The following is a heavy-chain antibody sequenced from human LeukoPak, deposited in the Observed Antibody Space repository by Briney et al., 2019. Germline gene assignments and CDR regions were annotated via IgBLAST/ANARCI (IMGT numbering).Heavy chain of an antibody. CDR3: ARGSSVVGLD. CDR1: GFTFSSYW. V-gene: IGHV3-74*01. Sequence: GGSLRLSCAASGFTFSSYWMHWVRQAPGQGLVWVSRIKSDGSSTSYADSVKGRFTSSRDNAKNTLYLQMNSLRAEDTAVYYCARGSSVVGLDWGQGTLVTVSS. J-gene: IGHJ4*02. D-gene: IGHD2-15*01. CDR2: IKSDGSST.